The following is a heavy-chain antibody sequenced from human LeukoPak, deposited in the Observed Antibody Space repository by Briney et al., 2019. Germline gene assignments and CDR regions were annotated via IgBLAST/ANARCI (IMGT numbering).Heavy chain of an antibody. CDR3: ARGRIAAAGTPLRY. D-gene: IGHD6-13*01. Sequence: PSETLSLTCTVSGGSISSSSYYWGWIRQPPGKGLEWIGNTYFGGNTYFNPSLKSRVTISVDTSKNQFSLELNSVTAADTAVYYCARGRIAAAGTPLRYWGQGTLVTVSS. V-gene: IGHV4-39*02. CDR1: GGSISSSSYY. J-gene: IGHJ4*02. CDR2: TYFGGNT.